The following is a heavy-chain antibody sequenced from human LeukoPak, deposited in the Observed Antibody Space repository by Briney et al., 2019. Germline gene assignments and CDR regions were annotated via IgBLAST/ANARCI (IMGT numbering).Heavy chain of an antibody. Sequence: LRLSCAASGFTFSSYSMSWVRQPPGKGLEWIGYIYYSGSTYYNPSLKSRVTISVDTSKNQFSLKLSSVTAADTAVYYCARDVVFGEYCYWGQGTVVTVSS. V-gene: IGHV4-31*02. CDR1: GFTFSSYS. CDR2: IYYSGST. J-gene: IGHJ4*02. D-gene: IGHD3-10*02. CDR3: ARDVVFGEYCY.